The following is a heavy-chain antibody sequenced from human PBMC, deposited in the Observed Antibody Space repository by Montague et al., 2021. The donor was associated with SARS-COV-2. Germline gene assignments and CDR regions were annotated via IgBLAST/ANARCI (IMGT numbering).Heavy chain of an antibody. J-gene: IGHJ3*02. CDR1: GVSFSGYY. CDR3: AIPMVRGFSRAFDI. D-gene: IGHD3-10*01. Sequence: SETLSLTCAVSGVSFSGYYWSWIRQPPRKGLEWIGEINHSGSTNYNPSLNSRVTISVDTSKNQFSLKLSSVTAADTAVYYCAIPMVRGFSRAFDIWGQGTMVTVSS. CDR2: INHSGST. V-gene: IGHV4-34*01.